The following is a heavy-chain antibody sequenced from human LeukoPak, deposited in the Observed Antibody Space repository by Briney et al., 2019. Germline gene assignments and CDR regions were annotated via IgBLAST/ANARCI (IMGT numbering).Heavy chain of an antibody. CDR3: AKAMGYSGYEARGAFDI. Sequence: PGGSLRLSCAASGFTFGSYAMGWVRQAPGRGLEWVSAISSSGASKYYADSVKGRFTISRDNSKNTLYLQMNSLRAEDTAVYYCAKAMGYSGYEARGAFDIWGQGTMVTVSS. D-gene: IGHD5-12*01. V-gene: IGHV3-23*01. CDR2: ISSSGASK. CDR1: GFTFGSYA. J-gene: IGHJ3*02.